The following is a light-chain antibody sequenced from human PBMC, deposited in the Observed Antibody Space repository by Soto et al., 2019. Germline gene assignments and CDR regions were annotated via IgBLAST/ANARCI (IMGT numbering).Light chain of an antibody. J-gene: IGLJ1*01. V-gene: IGLV7-46*01. CDR2: DTT. Sequence: QAVVTQESSLTVSPGGTVTLTCASSAGAVTSGHFPYWFQQKPGQAPRTLIYDTTKKHAWTPARFSGSLLGGKAALTLSGAPPEDEAEYYFFLSYSGAPVFGTGTKGTVL. CDR1: AGAVTSGHF. CDR3: FLSYSGAPV.